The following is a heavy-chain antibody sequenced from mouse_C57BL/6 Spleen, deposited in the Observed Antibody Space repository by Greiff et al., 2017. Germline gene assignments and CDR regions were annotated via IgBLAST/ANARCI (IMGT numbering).Heavy chain of an antibody. J-gene: IGHJ4*01. CDR3: ARDGGDYDEGGMDY. CDR1: GFTFSSYA. V-gene: IGHV5-4*01. CDR2: ISDGGSYT. Sequence: EVQLVESGGGLVKPGGSLKLSCAASGFTFSSYAMSWVRQTPEKRLEWVATISDGGSYTYYPDNVKGRFTISRDNAKNNLYLQMSHLKSEDTAMYYCARDGGDYDEGGMDYWGQGTSVTVSS. D-gene: IGHD2-4*01.